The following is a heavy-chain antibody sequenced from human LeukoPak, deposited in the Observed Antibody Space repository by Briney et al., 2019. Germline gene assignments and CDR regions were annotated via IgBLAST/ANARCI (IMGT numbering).Heavy chain of an antibody. D-gene: IGHD5/OR15-5a*01. CDR1: GFAFSSQA. J-gene: IGHJ4*02. CDR3: VRAVSVSSYYFDC. CDR2: ISSSSSYT. Sequence: GGSLRLSCAASGFAFSSQAMGWVRQAPGKGLEWISYISSSSSYTNYVDSVKGRFTISRDNAKNSLYLQMNSLRAEDTAVYYCVRAVSVSSYYFDCWGQGTLVTVSS. V-gene: IGHV3-11*05.